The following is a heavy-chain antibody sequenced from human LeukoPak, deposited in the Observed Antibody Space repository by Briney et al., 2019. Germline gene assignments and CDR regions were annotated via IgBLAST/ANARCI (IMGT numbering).Heavy chain of an antibody. J-gene: IGHJ4*02. CDR3: AKGGYYDSSGYYSYYFDY. CDR2: ISASGGST. D-gene: IGHD3-22*01. V-gene: IGHV3-23*01. CDR1: GFTFSSYA. Sequence: GGSLRLSCAASGFTFSSYAMSWVRQAPGKGLEWVSGISASGGSTYYADSVKGRFTISRDNSKNTLYLQMNSLRAEDTAVYYCAKGGYYDSSGYYSYYFDYWGQGTLVTVSS.